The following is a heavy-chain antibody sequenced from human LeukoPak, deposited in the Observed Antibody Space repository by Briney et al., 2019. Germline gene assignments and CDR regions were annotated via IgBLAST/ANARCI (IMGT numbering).Heavy chain of an antibody. J-gene: IGHJ4*02. CDR1: GYSISSGYY. D-gene: IGHD5-18*01. V-gene: IGHV4-38-2*02. CDR2: IYHSGST. CDR3: ARVSPDTAMSPPDY. Sequence: SETLSLTCTVSGYSISSGYYWGWIRQPPGKGLEWIGSIYHSGSTYYNPSLKSRVTISVDTSKNQFSLKLSSVTAADTAVYYCARVSPDTAMSPPDYWGQGTLVTVSS.